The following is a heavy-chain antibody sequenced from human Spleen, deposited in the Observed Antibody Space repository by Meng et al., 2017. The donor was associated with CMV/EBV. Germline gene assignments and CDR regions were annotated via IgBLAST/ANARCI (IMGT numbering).Heavy chain of an antibody. CDR2: VSWNSGNV. V-gene: IGHV3-9*01. J-gene: IGHJ4*02. Sequence: SLKISCAGSGFNFGTHAMHWVRQAPGKGLEWVSSVSWNSGNVGYADSVEGRFTNSRDNAKKAVYLQMNSLRPEDTALYYCAKGPGYQAAKFYFDYWGQGTLVTVSS. D-gene: IGHD6-25*01. CDR1: GFNFGTHA. CDR3: AKGPGYQAAKFYFDY.